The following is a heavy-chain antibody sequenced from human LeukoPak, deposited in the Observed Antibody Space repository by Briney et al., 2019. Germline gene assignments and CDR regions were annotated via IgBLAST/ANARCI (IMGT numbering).Heavy chain of an antibody. Sequence: SQTLSLTHNASAGAISSGSYSWSWIRQPAGKGLEWIGRIYTTGSTNYNPSLKSRITISVDTSKNQFSLMLSSVTAADTAVYYCARGPMVVTHFDYWGQGTLVTVSS. J-gene: IGHJ4*02. CDR3: ARGPMVVTHFDY. D-gene: IGHD4-23*01. CDR1: AGAISSGSYS. CDR2: IYTTGST. V-gene: IGHV4-61*02.